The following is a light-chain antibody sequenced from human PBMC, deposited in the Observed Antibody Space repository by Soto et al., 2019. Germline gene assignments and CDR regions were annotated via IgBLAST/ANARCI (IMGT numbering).Light chain of an antibody. Sequence: EIVLTQSPGTLSLSPGERATLSCRASQSVSSSYLAWYQQKPGQAPRLLIYGASSRATGIPDRFSGSGSGTDFTLTISSLEPEDFPVYYCQQYGSSTITFGQGTRLEI. J-gene: IGKJ5*01. V-gene: IGKV3-20*01. CDR3: QQYGSSTIT. CDR1: QSVSSSY. CDR2: GAS.